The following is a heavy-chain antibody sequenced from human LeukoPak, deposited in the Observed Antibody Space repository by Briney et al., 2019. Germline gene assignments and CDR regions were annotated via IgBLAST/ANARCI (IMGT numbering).Heavy chain of an antibody. D-gene: IGHD2-2*01. J-gene: IGHJ2*01. CDR1: GFTFSSYG. CDR2: ISYDGSNK. Sequence: PGRSLRLSCAASGFTFSSYGMHWVRQAPGKGLEWVAVISYDGSNKYYADSVKGRFTISRDNSKNTLYLQMNSLRAEDTAVYYCAKTPGTSSAPWYFDLWGRGILVTVSS. CDR3: AKTPGTSSAPWYFDL. V-gene: IGHV3-30*18.